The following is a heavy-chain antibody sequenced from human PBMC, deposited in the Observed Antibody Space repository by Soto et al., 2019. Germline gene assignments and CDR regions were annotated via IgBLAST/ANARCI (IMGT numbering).Heavy chain of an antibody. CDR2: IIPMFGRS. V-gene: IGHV1-69*14. D-gene: IGHD2-15*01. CDR1: GGTFSSYV. CDR3: AISRYCSGHSCYSFDF. J-gene: IGHJ4*02. Sequence: QVQLVQSGAEVKKPGSSVKVSCKAPGGTFSSYVISWVRQAPGQGLEWMGGIIPMFGRSNYAQKFQGRVTFIADKSTSTAHMELSSLRFEDTAVYYCAISRYCSGHSCYSFDFWGQGTLVTVSS.